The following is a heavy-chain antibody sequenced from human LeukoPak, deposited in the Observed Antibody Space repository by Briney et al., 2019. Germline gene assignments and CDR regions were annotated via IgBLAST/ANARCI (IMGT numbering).Heavy chain of an antibody. CDR1: GFTFRSYE. CDR3: AMKPEDYDYVWGSKPYYFDY. V-gene: IGHV3-48*03. CDR2: ISSSGSTI. D-gene: IGHD3-16*01. J-gene: IGHJ4*02. Sequence: PGGSLRLSCAASGFTFRSYEMNWVRQAPGKGLEWVSYISSSGSTIYYADSVKGRFTISRDNAKNSLYLQMNSLRAEDTAVYYCAMKPEDYDYVWGSKPYYFDYWGQGTLVTVPS.